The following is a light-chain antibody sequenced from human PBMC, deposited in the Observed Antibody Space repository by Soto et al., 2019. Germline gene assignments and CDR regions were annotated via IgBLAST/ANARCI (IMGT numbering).Light chain of an antibody. V-gene: IGKV1-9*01. CDR3: QQLFDSPIT. Sequence: GESVTITCRASQGISTSLAWYQVKPGKAPKLLIYAASTLESGVPSRFSATVSGTEFSLTITSLQPEDFATYYCQQLFDSPITFGQGTRLEV. CDR1: QGISTS. J-gene: IGKJ5*01. CDR2: AAS.